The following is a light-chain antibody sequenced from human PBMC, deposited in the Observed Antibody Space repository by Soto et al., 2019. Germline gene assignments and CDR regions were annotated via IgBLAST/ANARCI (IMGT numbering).Light chain of an antibody. Sequence: QSALTQPASVSGSPGQSITISCTGTSSDVGGYNYVSWYRQHPGKAPQVLIYEDTKRPSGVSFRFSASKSGKTASLTISGLQAEDEADYHCCSYAGNRTFVFGGGTKVTVL. J-gene: IGLJ3*02. CDR2: EDT. CDR1: SSDVGGYNY. CDR3: CSYAGNRTFV. V-gene: IGLV2-23*02.